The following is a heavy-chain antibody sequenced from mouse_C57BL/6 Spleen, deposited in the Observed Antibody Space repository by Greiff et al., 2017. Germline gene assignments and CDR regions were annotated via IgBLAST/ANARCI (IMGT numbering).Heavy chain of an antibody. V-gene: IGHV5-4*01. Sequence: EVQGVESGGGLVKPGGSLKLSCAASGFTFSSYAMSWVRQTPEKRLEWVATISDGGSYTYYPDNVKGRFTIARDNAKNNLYLQMSHLKSEDTAMYYCARTEVEDGSSWYFDVWGTGTTVTVSS. J-gene: IGHJ1*03. CDR1: GFTFSSYA. D-gene: IGHD2-3*01. CDR3: ARTEVEDGSSWYFDV. CDR2: ISDGGSYT.